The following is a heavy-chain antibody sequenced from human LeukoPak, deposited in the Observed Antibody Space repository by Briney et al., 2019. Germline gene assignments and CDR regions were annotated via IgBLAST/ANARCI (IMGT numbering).Heavy chain of an antibody. V-gene: IGHV1-69*01. CDR2: IIPIFGTA. CDR1: GGTFSSYA. D-gene: IGHD3-10*01. Sequence: SVKVSCKASGGTFSSYAISWVRQAPGQGLEWMGGIIPIFGTANYAQKFQGRVTITADESTSTAYMGLSSLRSEDTAVYYCARDFGPPYYYGSGSYIGYWGQGTLVTVSS. CDR3: ARDFGPPYYYGSGSYIGY. J-gene: IGHJ4*02.